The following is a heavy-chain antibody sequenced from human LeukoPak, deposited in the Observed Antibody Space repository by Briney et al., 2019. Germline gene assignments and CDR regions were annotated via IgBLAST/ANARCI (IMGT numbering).Heavy chain of an antibody. J-gene: IGHJ5*01. D-gene: IGHD4-17*01. Sequence: PGGSLRLSCAASGFTFSSYWMSWVRQAPGRGLEWVAAISYDGNTQHYADPVKGRFTISRDNSKSKVYLQIDTLTIEDSAVYYCVKPYPTLTTSSVLDTWGQGTLVTVSS. CDR3: VKPYPTLTTSSVLDT. CDR2: ISYDGNTQ. CDR1: GFTFSSYW. V-gene: IGHV3-30*18.